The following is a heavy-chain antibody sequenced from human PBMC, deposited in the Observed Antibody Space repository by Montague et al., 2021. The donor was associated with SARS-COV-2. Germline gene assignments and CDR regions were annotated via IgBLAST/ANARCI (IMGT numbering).Heavy chain of an antibody. J-gene: IGHJ6*02. CDR2: ITSSSTYI. Sequence: SLRLSCAASEFTFSRHTMNWVRQAPGKGLKWVASITSSSTYIYYTDSVRGRFTISRDDAKNSVYLQMDGLTAEDTAVYFCARELAMGDEYYYYGMDVWGQGTTVTV. V-gene: IGHV3-21*01. CDR3: ARELAMGDEYYYYGMDV. CDR1: EFTFSRHT. D-gene: IGHD1-26*01.